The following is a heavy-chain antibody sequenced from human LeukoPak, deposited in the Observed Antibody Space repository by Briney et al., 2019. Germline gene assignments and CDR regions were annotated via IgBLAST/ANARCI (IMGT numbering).Heavy chain of an antibody. J-gene: IGHJ4*02. D-gene: IGHD3-10*01. CDR3: AKDLGAY. CDR2: VDPDGSGK. V-gene: IGHV3-7*01. CDR1: GFTISSYW. Sequence: GGSLRLSCAASGFTISSYWMNWVRQAPGKGLEWVANVDPDGSGKYYIDSVKGRFTVSRDNAKNSLYLQMTSLRAEDTAVYYCAKDLGAYWGQGTLVTVSS.